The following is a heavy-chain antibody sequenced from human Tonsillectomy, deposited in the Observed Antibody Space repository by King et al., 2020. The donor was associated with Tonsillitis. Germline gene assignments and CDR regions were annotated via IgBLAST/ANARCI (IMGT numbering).Heavy chain of an antibody. Sequence: QLVQSGAEVKKPGASVKVSCKASGYTFTSYDINWVRQATGQGLEWMGWMNPNSGNTGYAQKFQGRVTMTRNTSISTAYMELNSLRSEDTAEYYCARAYICYYPYYYLGMDVWGQGTTVTVSS. J-gene: IGHJ6*02. D-gene: IGHD3-10*01. CDR2: MNPNSGNT. CDR1: GYTFTSYD. CDR3: ARAYICYYPYYYLGMDV. V-gene: IGHV1-8*01.